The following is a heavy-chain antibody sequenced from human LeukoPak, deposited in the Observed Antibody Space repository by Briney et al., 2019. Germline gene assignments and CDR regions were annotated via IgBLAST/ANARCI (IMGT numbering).Heavy chain of an antibody. D-gene: IGHD2-15*01. CDR3: AKDRLLPLDYFDY. Sequence: PGGSLRLSCAASGFTFRSYAMSWFRQPPGKGLVWVSAITGSGAGTYYADPVKGRFTISRDNSKNTLYLQMNSLRAEDTAVYYCAKDRLLPLDYFDYWGQGTLVTVSS. J-gene: IGHJ4*02. CDR2: ITGSGAGT. V-gene: IGHV3-23*01. CDR1: GFTFRSYA.